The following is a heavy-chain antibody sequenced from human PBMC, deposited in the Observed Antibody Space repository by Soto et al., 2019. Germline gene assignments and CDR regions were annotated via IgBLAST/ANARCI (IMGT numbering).Heavy chain of an antibody. V-gene: IGHV4-31*03. CDR2: IYHSGMT. CDR3: ATVRSEPHDAFDI. Sequence: QVQLQESGPGLVKPSQTLSLTCTVSGGSISTGGYYWSWIRQHPGRGLEWIGYIYHSGMTFSNPSLQSRVAISTDKSENPCPRKLSSVTAADTAVYYCATVRSEPHDAFDIWGHGTMVSVSS. CDR1: GGSISTGGYY. J-gene: IGHJ3*02. D-gene: IGHD4-17*01.